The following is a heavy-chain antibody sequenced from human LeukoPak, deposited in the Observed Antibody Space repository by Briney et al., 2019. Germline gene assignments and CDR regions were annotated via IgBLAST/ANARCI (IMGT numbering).Heavy chain of an antibody. CDR1: GFTFDDYG. CDR3: ARGSQSYYFDY. Sequence: GGSLRLSCAASGFTFDDYGMSWLRQAPGKGLEWVPGINWNGGGTAYADSVKGRFTISRDNAKNSLYLETNSLRAEDTALYYCARGSQSYYFDYWGQGTLVTVSS. CDR2: INWNGGGT. V-gene: IGHV3-20*04. J-gene: IGHJ4*02.